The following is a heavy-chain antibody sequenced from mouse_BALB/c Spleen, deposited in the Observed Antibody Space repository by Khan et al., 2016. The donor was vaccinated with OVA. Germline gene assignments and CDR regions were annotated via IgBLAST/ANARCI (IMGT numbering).Heavy chain of an antibody. Sequence: EVQLVESGPGLVKPSQSLSLTCTVTGSSITSDYAWNWIRQFPGNKLEWMGYISSSGSTNYNPALQSRISITRDTSKNTFFLQLNSVTTEDTATYDCARDGSRYNYAVDYWGQGTSVTVSS. CDR1: GSSITSDYA. CDR2: ISSSGST. V-gene: IGHV3-2*02. D-gene: IGHD2-3*01. J-gene: IGHJ4*01. CDR3: ARDGSRYNYAVDY.